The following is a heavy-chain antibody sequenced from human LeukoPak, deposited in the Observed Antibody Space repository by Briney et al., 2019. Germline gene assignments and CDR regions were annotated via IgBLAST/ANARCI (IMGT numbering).Heavy chain of an antibody. J-gene: IGHJ3*02. D-gene: IGHD2-15*01. CDR2: IYYSGST. Sequence: SETLSLTCTVSGGSISCSSYYWGWIRQPPGKGLEWIGYIYYSGSTYYNPSLRSRVTISVDTSKNQFSLRLSSVTAADTAVYFCARRRVVVASTDGASGAFDIWGQGTMVTVSS. CDR1: GGSISCSSYY. V-gene: IGHV4-31*03. CDR3: ARRRVVVASTDGASGAFDI.